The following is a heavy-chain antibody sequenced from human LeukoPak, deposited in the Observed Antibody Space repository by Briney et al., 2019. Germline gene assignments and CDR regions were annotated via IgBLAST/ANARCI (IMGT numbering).Heavy chain of an antibody. J-gene: IGHJ4*02. V-gene: IGHV3-23*01. CDR1: GFTFSTYA. CDR2: ISGSGGTT. CDR3: AKETYDRYFDY. Sequence: PGGSLRLSCAASGFTFSTYAMSWVRQAPGKGLEGVSAISGSGGTTYYADSVKGRFTISRDNSKNTLYLQMNSLRADDRAVYYCAKETYDRYFDYWGQGTLVTVSS. D-gene: IGHD3-22*01.